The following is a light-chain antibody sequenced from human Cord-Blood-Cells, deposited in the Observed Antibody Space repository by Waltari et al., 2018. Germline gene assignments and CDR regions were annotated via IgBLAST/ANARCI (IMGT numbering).Light chain of an antibody. CDR2: AAS. V-gene: IGKV1-NL1*01. J-gene: IGKJ4*01. CDR1: QGISNS. CDR3: QQYYSTPLT. Sequence: DIQMITSPSPLAASVRARVTLPCRASQGISNSLAWYQQKPGKAPKLLLYAASRLESGVPSRFSGSGSGTDYTLTISSLQPEDFATYYCQQYYSTPLTFGGGTKVEIK.